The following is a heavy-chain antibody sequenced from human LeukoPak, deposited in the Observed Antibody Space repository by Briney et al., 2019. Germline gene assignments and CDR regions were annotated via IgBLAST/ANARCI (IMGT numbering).Heavy chain of an antibody. V-gene: IGHV4-31*03. CDR2: IYYSGST. J-gene: IGHJ6*02. D-gene: IGHD4-11*01. CDR3: AREIGHSTYYYGMDV. Sequence: PSETLSLTCTVSGGSISSGGYYWSWLRQHPGKGLEWIGYIYYSGSTYYNPSLKSRVTISVDTSKNQFSLKLSSVTAADTAVYYCAREIGHSTYYYGMDVWGQGTTVTVSS. CDR1: GGSISSGGYY.